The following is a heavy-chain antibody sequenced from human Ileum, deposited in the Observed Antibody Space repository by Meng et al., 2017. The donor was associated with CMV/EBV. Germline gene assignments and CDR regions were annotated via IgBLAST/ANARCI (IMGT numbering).Heavy chain of an antibody. V-gene: IGHV3-48*04. D-gene: IGHD5-12*01. J-gene: IGHJ6*02. CDR3: AGKVSGGYSGYRRDMDV. Sequence: GGSLRLSCAASGFTFSSYSMNWVRQAPGKGLGWVSYISSSSSTIYYADSVKGRFTISRDNAKNSLYLQMNSLRAEDTAVYYCAGKVSGGYSGYRRDMDVWGQGTSVTVSS. CDR1: GFTFSSYS. CDR2: ISSSSSTI.